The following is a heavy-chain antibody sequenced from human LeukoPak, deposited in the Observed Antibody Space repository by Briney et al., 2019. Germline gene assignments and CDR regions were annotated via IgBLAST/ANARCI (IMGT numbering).Heavy chain of an antibody. D-gene: IGHD3-16*01. CDR3: AKEGSRRRFDFDS. V-gene: IGHV3-23*01. Sequence: GGSLRPSCAASGFTFSNFAMSWFPEAPGRGLEWVSAAGTATDTSYAESVKGGFTISRDNSKDTLYLQMNSLGAEDTAVYYCAKEGSRRRFDFDSWGRGTLVTVSS. J-gene: IGHJ4*02. CDR1: GFTFSNFA. CDR2: AGTATDT.